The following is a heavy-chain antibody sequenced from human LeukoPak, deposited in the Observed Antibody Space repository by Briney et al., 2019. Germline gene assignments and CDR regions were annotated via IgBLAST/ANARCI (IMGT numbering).Heavy chain of an antibody. Sequence: ASVKVSCKASGYSFTNYYLHWVRQAPGQGLEYMGIINPSGGSSGGSTTFAQKFHGRVTMTRDTSTSAVYMELSNLRSDDTAVYYCARGGYIYGSFDNWGQGTLVTVSS. CDR2: INPSGGSSGGST. CDR3: ARGGYIYGSFDN. CDR1: GYSFTNYY. V-gene: IGHV1-46*01. D-gene: IGHD5-18*01. J-gene: IGHJ4*02.